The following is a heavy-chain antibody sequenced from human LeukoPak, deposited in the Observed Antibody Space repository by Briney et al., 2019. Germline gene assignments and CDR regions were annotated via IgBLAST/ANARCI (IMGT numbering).Heavy chain of an antibody. D-gene: IGHD3-10*01. V-gene: IGHV2-5*02. CDR3: AHSRADGSGSYYEVEWFDP. CDR2: FYWDDDK. CDR1: GITLSASATG. J-gene: IGHJ5*02. Sequence: SGPTLVNPTQTFTLTCTFYGITLSASATGVGWIRHPPGEALEWLALFYWDDDKQYSPSLKRRLSISEDTSRKQVVLTMTNMDPVDTATYYCAHSRADGSGSYYEVEWFDPWGQGTLVTVSS.